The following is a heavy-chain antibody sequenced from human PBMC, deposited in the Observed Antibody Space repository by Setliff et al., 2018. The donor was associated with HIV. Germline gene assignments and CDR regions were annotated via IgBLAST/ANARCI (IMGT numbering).Heavy chain of an antibody. CDR3: ARQVTGVGYFETAAGAFNY. D-gene: IGHD7-27*01. CDR1: GVSIWNYY. Sequence: SLTCTVSGVSIWNYYWSWIRQPPGKGLEWIGTIYYSGSTYYNPSLKRRVTTSTDTSKNQFSLKVRPVTAADTDVYYCARQVTGVGYFETAAGAFNYWGPGTLVTVAS. CDR2: IYYSGST. J-gene: IGHJ4*02. V-gene: IGHV4-39*01.